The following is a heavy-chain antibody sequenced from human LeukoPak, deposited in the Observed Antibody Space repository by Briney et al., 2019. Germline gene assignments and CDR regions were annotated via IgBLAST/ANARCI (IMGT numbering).Heavy chain of an antibody. D-gene: IGHD5-24*01. CDR2: INTNGGVT. CDR3: ARAGGDGYNFYY. J-gene: IGHJ4*02. Sequence: GASVTVSFKASRYTFRGYYMHWLGQAPGKGLEWMGWINTNGGVTNYAQKFQGRVTMTRDTSISTAYMELSRLRSDDTAVYYCARAGGDGYNFYYWGQGTLVTVSS. CDR1: RYTFRGYY. V-gene: IGHV1-2*02.